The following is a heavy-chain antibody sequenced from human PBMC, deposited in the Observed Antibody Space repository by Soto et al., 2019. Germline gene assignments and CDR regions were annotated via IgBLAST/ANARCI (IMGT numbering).Heavy chain of an antibody. CDR1: GCSLSSSGVG. D-gene: IGHD5-12*01. CDR2: IYWDDDT. Sequence: ITLKESGPTLVKPTQTLTLTCTFSGCSLSSSGVGVAWIRQPPGKALEWLALIYWDDDTRYSPSLKSRLTLTNDTPKERVVLTMANMVPLDTATYSCAHRLANGYGLLDSWGQGTLVTVSS. J-gene: IGHJ4*02. V-gene: IGHV2-5*02. CDR3: AHRLANGYGLLDS.